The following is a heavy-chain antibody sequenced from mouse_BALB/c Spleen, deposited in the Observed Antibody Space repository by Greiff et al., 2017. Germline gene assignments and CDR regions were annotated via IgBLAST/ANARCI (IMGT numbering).Heavy chain of an antibody. J-gene: IGHJ4*01. V-gene: IGHV3-2*02. Sequence: EVHLVESGPGLVKPSQSLSLTCTVTGYSITSDYAWNWIRQFPGNKLEWMGYISYSGSTSYNPSLKSRISITRDTSKNQFFLQLNSVTTEDTATYYCARERDYYGYNAMDYWGQGTSVTVSS. CDR1: GYSITSDYA. CDR3: ARERDYYGYNAMDY. D-gene: IGHD1-2*01. CDR2: ISYSGST.